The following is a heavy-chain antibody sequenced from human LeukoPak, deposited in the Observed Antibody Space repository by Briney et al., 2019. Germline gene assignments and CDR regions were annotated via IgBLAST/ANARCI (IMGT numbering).Heavy chain of an antibody. CDR2: IYYSGST. Sequence: PSETLSLTCTVSGGSISSSSYYWGWIRQPPGKGLEWIGSIYYSGSTYYNPSLKSRVTISVDTSKNQFSLKLSSVTAADTAVYYCARHSAASSWGFFPLGEFDYWGQGTLVTVSS. CDR3: ARHSAASSWGFFPLGEFDY. CDR1: GGSISSSSYY. J-gene: IGHJ4*02. D-gene: IGHD6-13*01. V-gene: IGHV4-39*01.